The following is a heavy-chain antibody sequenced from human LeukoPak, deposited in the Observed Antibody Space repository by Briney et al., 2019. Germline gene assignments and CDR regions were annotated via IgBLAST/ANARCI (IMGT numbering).Heavy chain of an antibody. D-gene: IGHD1-26*01. J-gene: IGHJ4*02. Sequence: ASVKVSCKASGYTFTSYDINWVRQATGQGLEWMGIINPSGGSTSYAQKFQGRVTMTRDTSTSTVYMELSSLSSEDTAVYYCAREARGRYYEGYVDYWGQGTLVTVSS. CDR2: INPSGGST. CDR1: GYTFTSYD. CDR3: AREARGRYYEGYVDY. V-gene: IGHV1-46*01.